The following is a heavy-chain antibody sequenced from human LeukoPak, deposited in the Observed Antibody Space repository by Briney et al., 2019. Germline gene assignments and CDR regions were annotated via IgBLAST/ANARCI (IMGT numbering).Heavy chain of an antibody. Sequence: PGGSLRLSCAASGFTFRTYWMHWVRQAPGKGLVWVSRINTDGRTTNYADSVKGRFSISRDNSKDTLYLQMNSLRADDTAVYYCASSGNYRFDYWGQGTLVTVSS. J-gene: IGHJ4*02. CDR3: ASSGNYRFDY. V-gene: IGHV3-74*01. CDR1: GFTFRTYW. CDR2: INTDGRTT. D-gene: IGHD1-26*01.